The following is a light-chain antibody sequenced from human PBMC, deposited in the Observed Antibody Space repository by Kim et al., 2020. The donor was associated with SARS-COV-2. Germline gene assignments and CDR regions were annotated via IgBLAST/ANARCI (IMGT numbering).Light chain of an antibody. V-gene: IGKV3-20*01. CDR2: GAS. CDR3: QQYGRSLYT. Sequence: EIVLTQSPGTLSLSPGERATLSCRASQSVSSSYLAWYQQKPGQAPRLLIYGASSRATGIPDRFSGIGSGTDFTLTISRLEPEDFAVYYCQQYGRSLYTFGQGTKLEI. CDR1: QSVSSSY. J-gene: IGKJ2*01.